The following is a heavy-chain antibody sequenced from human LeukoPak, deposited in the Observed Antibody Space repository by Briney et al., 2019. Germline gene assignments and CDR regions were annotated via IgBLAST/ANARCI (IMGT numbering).Heavy chain of an antibody. CDR2: ISSSSSYI. CDR1: GFTLSTYS. Sequence: GGSLRLSCAASGFTLSTYSMSWVRQAPGKGVEGVSSISSSSSYISYADSVKVRFTISRDNAKNSLYLQMNRPRAEDTAVYSCATIAAAVGGFDYWGQGTLVTVSS. J-gene: IGHJ4*02. V-gene: IGHV3-21*01. D-gene: IGHD6-13*01. CDR3: ATIAAAVGGFDY.